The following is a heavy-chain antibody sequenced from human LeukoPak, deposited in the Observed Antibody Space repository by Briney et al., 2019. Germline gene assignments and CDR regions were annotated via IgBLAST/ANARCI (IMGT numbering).Heavy chain of an antibody. J-gene: IGHJ6*03. CDR2: IYYSGST. Sequence: SETLSLTCTVSGYSISSGYYWGWIRQPPGKGLECIGYIYYSGSTNYNPSLKSRVTISVDTSKNQFSLKLSSVTAADTAVYYCAREKREATKYYYYYMDVWGKGTTVTVSS. D-gene: IGHD5-24*01. CDR1: GYSISSGYY. CDR3: AREKREATKYYYYYMDV. V-gene: IGHV4-38-2*02.